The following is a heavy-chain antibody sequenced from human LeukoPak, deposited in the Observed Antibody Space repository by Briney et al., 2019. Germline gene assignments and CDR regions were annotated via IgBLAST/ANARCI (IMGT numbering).Heavy chain of an antibody. CDR2: ISAYNGNT. V-gene: IGHV1-18*01. D-gene: IGHD3-9*01. Sequence: ASVKVSCKASGYTFTSYGISWVRQAPGQGLEWMGWISAYNGNTNYAQKLQGRVTMTTNTSTSTAYMELRSLRSDDTAVYYCARVSIYYDILTGYPLGYWGQGTLVTVSS. CDR3: ARVSIYYDILTGYPLGY. CDR1: GYTFTSYG. J-gene: IGHJ4*02.